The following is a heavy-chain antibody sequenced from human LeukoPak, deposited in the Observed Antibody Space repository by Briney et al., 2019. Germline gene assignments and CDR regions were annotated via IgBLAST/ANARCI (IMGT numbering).Heavy chain of an antibody. CDR1: GGSTSSGSYY. CDR2: IYTSGST. J-gene: IGHJ5*02. CDR3: AVSSSTADFDP. Sequence: SQTLSLTCTVSGGSTSSGSYYWSWVRQPAGRGLEWIGRIYTSGSTDYNPSLKSRVTISVDASRNQFSLKLTSVTAADTAVYYCAVSSSTADFDPWGQGTLVTVSS. V-gene: IGHV4-61*02. D-gene: IGHD6-6*01.